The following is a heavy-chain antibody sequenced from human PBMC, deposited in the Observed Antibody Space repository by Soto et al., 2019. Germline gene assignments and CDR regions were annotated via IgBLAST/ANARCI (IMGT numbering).Heavy chain of an antibody. CDR1: GGSFSGYY. CDR2: INHSGST. Sequence: SETLSLTCAVYGGSFSGYYWSWIRQPPGKGLEWIGEINHSGSTNYNPSLKSRVTISVDTSKNQFSLKLSSVTAADTAVYYCTRGRRDGYTRGFDYWGQGTLVTVSS. V-gene: IGHV4-34*01. D-gene: IGHD5-12*01. CDR3: TRGRRDGYTRGFDY. J-gene: IGHJ4*02.